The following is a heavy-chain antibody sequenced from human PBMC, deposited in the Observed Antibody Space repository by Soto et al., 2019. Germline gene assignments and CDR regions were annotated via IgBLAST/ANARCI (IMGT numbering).Heavy chain of an antibody. CDR3: SRRYSFGSGKYGVDV. Sequence: SETLSLTCTVSCGSISSTKNYWGWIRQPPGKGLEWIGTISYNGNTYYNPSLNGRVIISADTSKNQFSLKLSSLTAADTAVYYCSRRYSFGSGKYGVDVWGQGTMVTVSS. CDR2: ISYNGNT. V-gene: IGHV4-39*01. CDR1: CGSISSTKNY. J-gene: IGHJ6*02. D-gene: IGHD3-10*01.